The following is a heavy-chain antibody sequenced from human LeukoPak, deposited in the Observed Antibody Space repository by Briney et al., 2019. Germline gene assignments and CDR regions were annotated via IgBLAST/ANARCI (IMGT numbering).Heavy chain of an antibody. CDR2: IYSGGDT. J-gene: IGHJ4*02. V-gene: IGHV3-53*01. D-gene: IGHD3-22*01. CDR1: GLTVSSNC. Sequence: GGSLRLSCAASGLTVSSNCMSGVRQAPGKGLEWVSVIYSGGDTYYADSVNGRFTISRDNSKNTFHLKMNRLRAEDTAVHYCARRAGDYSHPYDYWGQGTLVTVSS. CDR3: ARRAGDYSHPYDY.